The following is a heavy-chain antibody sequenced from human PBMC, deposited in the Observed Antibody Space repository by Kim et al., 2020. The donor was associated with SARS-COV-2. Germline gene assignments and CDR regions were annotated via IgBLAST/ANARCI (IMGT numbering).Heavy chain of an antibody. J-gene: IGHJ4*02. Sequence: GGSLRLSCAASGFSFSTYSMNWVRQAPGKGLEWIGYITETGTIIYYADSVKGRFTISRDNAKNSLYLQLKSLRAEDTALYYCARVGLATGIDIPTYFDYWGLGTLVTVSS. CDR1: GFSFSTYS. CDR3: ARVGLATGIDIPTYFDY. CDR2: ITETGTII. D-gene: IGHD5-12*01. V-gene: IGHV3-48*01.